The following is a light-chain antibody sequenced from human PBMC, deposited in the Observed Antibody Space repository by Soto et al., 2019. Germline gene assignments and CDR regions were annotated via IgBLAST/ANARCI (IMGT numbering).Light chain of an antibody. CDR1: SSNIGTNS. V-gene: IGLV1-44*01. CDR2: SNN. J-gene: IGLJ1*01. Sequence: QSVLTQPPSASGTPGQRVTISCSGSSSNIGTNSVNWYQHLPGTPPKLLIYSNNLRPAGVPDRISGSKSGTSASLAISGLHSDDETDYYCAAWDDRLNGLVYGTGTKVTV. CDR3: AAWDDRLNGLV.